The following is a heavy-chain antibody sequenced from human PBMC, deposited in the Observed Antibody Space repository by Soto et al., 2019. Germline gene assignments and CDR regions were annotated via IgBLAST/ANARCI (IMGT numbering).Heavy chain of an antibody. Sequence: EVQLVESGGGPVPPGKSLRLSCAASGFIFGDYAMHWVRQVPGKGLEWVSYINWNGEREDYADSVKGQFTISRDNAKKSLHLHMNNLKTDYTAVDYCAKAACNGTNGQLWALESWGQGTLVTVYS. J-gene: IGHJ4*02. CDR3: AKAACNGTNGQLWALES. CDR2: INWNGERE. D-gene: IGHD2-21*01. V-gene: IGHV3-9*01. CDR1: GFIFGDYA.